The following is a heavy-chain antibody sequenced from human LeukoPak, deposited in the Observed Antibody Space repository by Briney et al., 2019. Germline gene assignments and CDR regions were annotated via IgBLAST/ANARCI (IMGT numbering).Heavy chain of an antibody. CDR3: ARGGGTGVLWFGEFRGFDY. CDR1: GGAVTITLYY. V-gene: IGHV4-39*07. J-gene: IGHJ4*02. Sequence: SETLSLTCSVSGGAVTITLYYWVWIRQSPGKGLQWIGSVFYDGSTFYNPSLKSRVTISVDMSKKQFSLKLSSVTAADTAVYYCARGGGTGVLWFGEFRGFDYWGQGTLVTVSS. D-gene: IGHD3-10*01. CDR2: VFYDGST.